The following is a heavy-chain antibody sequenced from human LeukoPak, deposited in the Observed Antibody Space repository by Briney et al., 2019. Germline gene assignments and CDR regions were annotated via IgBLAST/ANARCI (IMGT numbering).Heavy chain of an antibody. CDR2: ISYDGSDK. CDR3: AKDPDKGYCSGGSCYP. CDR1: GFTFSSYG. J-gene: IGHJ5*02. D-gene: IGHD2-15*01. Sequence: GGSLRLSCVVSGFTFSSYGMHWVRQAPGKGLEWVAVISYDGSDKRYADAVKGRITISRDNSKSTLYLQLDSLRTEDTAVYYCAKDPDKGYCSGGSCYPWGQGTLVTVSS. V-gene: IGHV3-30*18.